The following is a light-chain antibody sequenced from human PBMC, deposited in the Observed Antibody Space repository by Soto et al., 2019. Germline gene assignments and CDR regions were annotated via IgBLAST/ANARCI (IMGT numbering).Light chain of an antibody. CDR3: QQYQPLT. Sequence: IVLTQSPAILGLSPGDRATLSCRASQSVRSSYLAWYQHKPGQAPSLLIHGASSRVTGIPDRFSGSGSGTDFTLTITRLEHEDFAVYYCQQYQPLTFGEGTKVDNK. J-gene: IGKJ4*01. V-gene: IGKV3-20*01. CDR1: QSVRSSY. CDR2: GAS.